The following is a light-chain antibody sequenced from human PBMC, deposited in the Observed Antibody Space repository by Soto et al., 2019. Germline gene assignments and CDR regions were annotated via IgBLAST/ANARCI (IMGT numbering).Light chain of an antibody. V-gene: IGKV3-15*01. Sequence: IGLTQSPGPLSLSPGERATLSCRASQSLTSSYLPWYQQTPGQTPRLLTYDPSSRATAIPVRFSGSGSGTEFTLTIRNLQSEDFAVYYCQRYDHWHPWTFGQGNKVDIK. CDR1: QSLTSSY. J-gene: IGKJ1*01. CDR2: DPS. CDR3: QRYDHWHPWT.